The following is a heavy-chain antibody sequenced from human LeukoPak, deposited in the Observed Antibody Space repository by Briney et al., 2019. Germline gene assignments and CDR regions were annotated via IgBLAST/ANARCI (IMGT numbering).Heavy chain of an antibody. CDR2: INPNSGGT. CDR1: AYTFTDYY. D-gene: IGHD6-19*01. CDR3: ATRSSGTNYYYYYGMDV. J-gene: IGHJ6*02. Sequence: ASVKVSCKASAYTFTDYYIYWVRQAPGQGLEWMGWINPNSGGTNYPQRFQGRVTMTRDTSITTAYMELSSLTADDTAVYYCATRSSGTNYYYYYGMDVWGQGTMVTVSS. V-gene: IGHV1-2*02.